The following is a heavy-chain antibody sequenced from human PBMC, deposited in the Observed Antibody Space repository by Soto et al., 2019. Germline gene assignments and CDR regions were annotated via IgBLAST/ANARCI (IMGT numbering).Heavy chain of an antibody. V-gene: IGHV3-30*18. Sequence: GGSLRLSCAASGFTFSSYGMHWFRQAPGKGLEWVAVISYDGSNKYYADSVKGRFTISRDNSKNTLYLQMNSLRAEDTAVYYCAKPPMTTVVTPGFDYWGQGTLVTVSS. J-gene: IGHJ4*02. CDR3: AKPPMTTVVTPGFDY. CDR1: GFTFSSYG. CDR2: ISYDGSNK. D-gene: IGHD4-17*01.